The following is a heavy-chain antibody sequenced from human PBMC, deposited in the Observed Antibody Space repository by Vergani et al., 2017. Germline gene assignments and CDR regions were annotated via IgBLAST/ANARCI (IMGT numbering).Heavy chain of an antibody. Sequence: QVQLQESGPGLVKPSETLSLTCTVSGGSISSYYWSWIRQPPGKGLEWIGYIYYSGSTNYNPSLKSRVTISVDTSKNQFSLKLSSVTAADTAVYYCARGTQSLRYFYYWGQGTLVTVSS. J-gene: IGHJ4*02. CDR2: IYYSGST. V-gene: IGHV4-59*12. CDR1: GGSISSYY. D-gene: IGHD3-9*01. CDR3: ARGTQSLRYFYY.